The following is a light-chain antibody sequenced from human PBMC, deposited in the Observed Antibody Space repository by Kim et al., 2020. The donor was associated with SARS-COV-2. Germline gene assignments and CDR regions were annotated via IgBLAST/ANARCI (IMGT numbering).Light chain of an antibody. CDR1: SLRSYY. CDR2: GKN. V-gene: IGLV3-19*01. J-gene: IGLJ2*01. CDR3: NSRDSSGNHLV. Sequence: SSELTQDPAVSVALGQTVRITFQGDSLRSYYASWYQQKPGQSPVLVIYGKNNRPSGIPDRFSRSSSGNTASLTITGAQAEDEADYYCNSRDSSGNHLVIGGGTQLTVL.